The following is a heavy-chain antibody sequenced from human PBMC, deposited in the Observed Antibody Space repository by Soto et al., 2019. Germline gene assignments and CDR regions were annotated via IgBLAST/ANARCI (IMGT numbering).Heavy chain of an antibody. CDR2: ISGYNGNT. CDR1: GYTFTSHG. V-gene: IGHV1-18*04. D-gene: IGHD2-21*02. J-gene: IGHJ4*02. Sequence: ASVKVSCKASGYTFTSHGISWVRQAPGQGLERMGWISGYNGNTNYAQKLQGRVTMPTDTSTSTAYMELRSLRSDDTAVYYRASWAGQNRDCRGSFDYRGQGTRVTVSS. CDR3: ASWAGQNRDCRGSFDY.